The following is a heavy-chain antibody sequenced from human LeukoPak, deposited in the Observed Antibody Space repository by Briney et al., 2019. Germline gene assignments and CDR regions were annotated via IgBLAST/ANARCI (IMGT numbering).Heavy chain of an antibody. Sequence: GGSLRLSCAASGFTFSSYGMHCVRQAPGKGLEWVAVIWNDGSNKYYADSGKGRFTISRDNSKNTLYLQMNSLRAEDTAVYYCARGDISPIHYYYYGMDVWGKGSTVTVSS. CDR3: ARGDISPIHYYYYGMDV. D-gene: IGHD2-15*01. V-gene: IGHV3-33*08. J-gene: IGHJ6*04. CDR2: IWNDGSNK. CDR1: GFTFSSYG.